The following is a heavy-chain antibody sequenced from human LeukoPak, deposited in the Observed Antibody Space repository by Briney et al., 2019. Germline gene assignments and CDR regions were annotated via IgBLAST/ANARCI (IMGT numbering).Heavy chain of an antibody. CDR2: INHSGST. V-gene: IGHV4-34*01. CDR1: GGSFSGYY. J-gene: IGHJ5*02. Sequence: SETLSLTCAVYGGSFSGYYWSWIRQPPGKGLEWIGEINHSGSTNYNPSLKSRVTISVDTSKNQFSLKLSSVTAADTAVYYCARMQSTNWFDHWGQGTLVTVSS. D-gene: IGHD5/OR15-5a*01. CDR3: ARMQSTNWFDH.